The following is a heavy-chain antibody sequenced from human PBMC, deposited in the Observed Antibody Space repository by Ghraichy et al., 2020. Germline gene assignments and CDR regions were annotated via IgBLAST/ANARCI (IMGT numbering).Heavy chain of an antibody. Sequence: GESLRLSCTASGFTFGDYAMSWFRQAPGKGLEWVGFIRSKAYGGTTEYAASVKGRFTISRDDSKSIAYLQMNSLKTEDTAVYYCTRDPHYYGSGSYYIAFDIWGQGTMVTVSS. J-gene: IGHJ3*02. D-gene: IGHD3-10*01. CDR2: IRSKAYGGTT. CDR1: GFTFGDYA. V-gene: IGHV3-49*03. CDR3: TRDPHYYGSGSYYIAFDI.